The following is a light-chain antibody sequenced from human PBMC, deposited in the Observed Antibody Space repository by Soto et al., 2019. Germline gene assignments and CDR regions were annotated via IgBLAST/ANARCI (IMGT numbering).Light chain of an antibody. CDR1: QTISNY. V-gene: IGKV1-39*01. CDR2: AAS. Sequence: DIQMTQSPSSLSASVGDRVTITCLPSQTISNYLNWYQQKPGKAPKFLIYAASTLQNGVPSRFSGRTSGAEFTLTINGLQPEDFAASYCQQSYSFPYTFGQGTNLEI. CDR3: QQSYSFPYT. J-gene: IGKJ2*01.